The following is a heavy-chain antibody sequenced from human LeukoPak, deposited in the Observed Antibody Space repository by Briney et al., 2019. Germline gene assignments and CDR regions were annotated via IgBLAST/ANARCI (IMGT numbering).Heavy chain of an antibody. CDR2: ISSSGSTI. CDR3: ARDPPRHYDFWGGYAFFDY. J-gene: IGHJ4*02. D-gene: IGHD3-3*01. CDR1: GFTFSDYY. Sequence: PGGSLRLSCAASGFTFSDYYMSWIRQAPGKGLEWVSYISSSGSTIYYADSVKGRFTISRDNAKNSLYLQMNSLRAENTAVYYCARDPPRHYDFWGGYAFFDYWGQGTLVTVSS. V-gene: IGHV3-11*04.